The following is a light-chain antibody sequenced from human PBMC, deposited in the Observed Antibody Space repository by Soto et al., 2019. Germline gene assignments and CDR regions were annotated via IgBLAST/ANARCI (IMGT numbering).Light chain of an antibody. CDR2: DTS. CDR3: HQRKSWPRT. Sequence: EIVVTQSPATLSVSPGERATLSCRASQTVSNKLAWYQHKPGQAPRLLIYDTSNRATGIPARFSGSGSGTDFTLTISSLEPEDFAVYYCHQRKSWPRTFGQGTKVDIK. J-gene: IGKJ1*01. CDR1: QTVSNK. V-gene: IGKV3-11*01.